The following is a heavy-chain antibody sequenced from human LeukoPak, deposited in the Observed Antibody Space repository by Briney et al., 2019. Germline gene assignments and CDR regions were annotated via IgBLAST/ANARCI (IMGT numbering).Heavy chain of an antibody. Sequence: SETLCLTGGVSGGSITTTNFSRWVRQTPGQGLEWIGEVSVSGLSDYNPSLRGRVTMSLDTSKNPLSLKLTSVPAADTAVYYCTRDKAAFYPFGSWGQGPLVTV. CDR1: GGSITTTNF. CDR2: VSVSGLS. V-gene: IGHV4-4*02. J-gene: IGHJ4*02. D-gene: IGHD2/OR15-2a*01. CDR3: TRDKAAFYPFGS.